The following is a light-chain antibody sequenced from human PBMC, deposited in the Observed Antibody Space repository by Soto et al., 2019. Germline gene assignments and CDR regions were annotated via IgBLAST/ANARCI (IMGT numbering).Light chain of an antibody. Sequence: QSVLTQPPSVCGAPGQRVTISCTGSSSNIGAGYDGHWYQQLPGTAPKLLIYGNSNRPSGVPDRFSGSKSGTSASLAITGLQAEDEADYYCQSYDSSLSVVFFGTGTKVTVL. CDR3: QSYDSSLSVVF. V-gene: IGLV1-40*01. CDR2: GNS. CDR1: SSNIGAGYD. J-gene: IGLJ1*01.